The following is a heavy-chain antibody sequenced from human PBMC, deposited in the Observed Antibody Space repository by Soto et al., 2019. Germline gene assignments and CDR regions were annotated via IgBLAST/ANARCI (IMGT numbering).Heavy chain of an antibody. CDR3: ARVGLTGYFYYYYYYGMDV. D-gene: IGHD3-9*01. CDR2: IKQDGSEK. Sequence: GGSLRLSCAASGFTFSSYWMSWVRQAPGKGLEWVANIKQDGSEKYYVDSVKGRFTISRDNAKNSLYLQMNSLRAEDTAVYYCARVGLTGYFYYYYYYGMDVWGQGTTVTVSS. J-gene: IGHJ6*02. CDR1: GFTFSSYW. V-gene: IGHV3-7*03.